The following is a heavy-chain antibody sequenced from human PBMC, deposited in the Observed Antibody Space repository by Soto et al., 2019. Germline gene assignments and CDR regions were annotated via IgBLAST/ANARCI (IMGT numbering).Heavy chain of an antibody. V-gene: IGHV3-23*01. Sequence: EVQLLESGGGLVQPGGSLRLSCAASGFTFDSYAMSWLRQAPGKGLEWVSAISGSGGSTYYADSVKGRFTISRDNSKNTVLLQMNSLRGEDTAVYYCAPNLSTGASLEYFQHWGQGTLVTVSS. CDR1: GFTFDSYA. J-gene: IGHJ1*01. CDR3: APNLSTGASLEYFQH. CDR2: ISGSGGST.